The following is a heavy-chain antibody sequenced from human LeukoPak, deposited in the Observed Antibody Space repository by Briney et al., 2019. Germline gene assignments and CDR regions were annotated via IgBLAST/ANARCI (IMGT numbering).Heavy chain of an antibody. J-gene: IGHJ4*02. Sequence: GGSLRLSCAASGFIFSTYAMSWVRQAPGKGLEWVSVISRSDDSTYYADSVKGRFTISRDSSKNTLFLQMNSLEVEDTAVYYCAKGRERSDWYNFDYWGQGTLVTVSS. V-gene: IGHV3-23*01. CDR1: GFIFSTYA. D-gene: IGHD1-14*01. CDR3: AKGRERSDWYNFDY. CDR2: ISRSDDST.